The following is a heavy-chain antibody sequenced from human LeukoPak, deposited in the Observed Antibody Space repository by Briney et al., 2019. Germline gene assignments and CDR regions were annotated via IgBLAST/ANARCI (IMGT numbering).Heavy chain of an antibody. V-gene: IGHV4-34*01. CDR3: ARHSAFGSVAGLDY. D-gene: IGHD6-19*01. CDR1: GGSFSGYY. Sequence: SETLSLTCAVYGGSFSGYYWSWIRQPPGKGLEWIGEINHSGSTNYNPSLKSRVTISVDTSKNQFSLKLSSVTAADTAVYYCARHSAFGSVAGLDYWGQGTLVTVSS. CDR2: INHSGST. J-gene: IGHJ4*02.